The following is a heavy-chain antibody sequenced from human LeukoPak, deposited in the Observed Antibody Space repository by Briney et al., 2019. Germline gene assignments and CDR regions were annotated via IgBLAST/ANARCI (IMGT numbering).Heavy chain of an antibody. CDR1: GYTFTSYG. J-gene: IGHJ4*02. CDR3: ARARVTIFGVVITPIDY. V-gene: IGHV1-18*01. Sequence: GASVKVSCKAYGYTFTSYGISWVRQVPGQGLEWMGWISAYNGNTNYAQKLQGRVTMTTDTSTSTAYMELRSLRSDDTAVYYCARARVTIFGVVITPIDYWGQGTLVTVSS. D-gene: IGHD3-3*01. CDR2: ISAYNGNT.